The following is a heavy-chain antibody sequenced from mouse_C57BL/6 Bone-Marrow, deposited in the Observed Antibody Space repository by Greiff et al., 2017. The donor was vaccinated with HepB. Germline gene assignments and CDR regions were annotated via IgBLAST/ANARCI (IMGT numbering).Heavy chain of an antibody. V-gene: IGHV5-4*03. CDR3: ARITTVVSYYAMDY. Sequence: DVKLVESGGGLVKPGGSLKLSCAASGFTFSSYAMSWVRQTPEKRLEWVATISDGGSYTYYPDNVKGRFTISRDNAKNNLYLQMSHLKSEDTAMYYCARITTVVSYYAMDYWGQGTSVTVSS. CDR2: ISDGGSYT. CDR1: GFTFSSYA. D-gene: IGHD1-1*01. J-gene: IGHJ4*01.